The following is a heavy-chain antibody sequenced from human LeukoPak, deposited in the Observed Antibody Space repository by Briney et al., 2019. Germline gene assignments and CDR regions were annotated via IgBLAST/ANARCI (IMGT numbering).Heavy chain of an antibody. CDR3: AKDRRNTVPTISDY. CDR1: GFTFSSYA. D-gene: IGHD5-12*01. J-gene: IGHJ4*02. Sequence: PGGSLRLSCVASGFTFSSYAMNWVRQAPGKGLEWVSAISGSGGSTYYADSVKGRFTISRDNSENTLYLRMNSLRAEDTAVYYCAKDRRNTVPTISDYWGQGTPVTVSS. V-gene: IGHV3-23*01. CDR2: ISGSGGST.